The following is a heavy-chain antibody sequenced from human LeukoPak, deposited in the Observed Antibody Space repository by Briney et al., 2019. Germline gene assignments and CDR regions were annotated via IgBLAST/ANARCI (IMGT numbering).Heavy chain of an antibody. CDR3: ARASGGYDSYFDY. CDR1: GLTLSSYI. Sequence: TGGSLRLSCAASGLTLSSYIMNWVRQAPGKGLEWVSYNSSGSSTKYYADSVKGRFTISSDNAKNSLYLQMNSLGAEDTAVYYCARASGGYDSYFDYWGQGTLVTVSS. V-gene: IGHV3-48*04. CDR2: NSSGSSTK. D-gene: IGHD5-12*01. J-gene: IGHJ4*02.